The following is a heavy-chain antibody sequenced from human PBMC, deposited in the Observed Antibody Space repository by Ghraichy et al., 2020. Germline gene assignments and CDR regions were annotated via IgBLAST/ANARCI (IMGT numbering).Heavy chain of an antibody. V-gene: IGHV4-61*01. CDR2: IYYSGTT. J-gene: IGHJ6*02. CDR1: GGSVNSGSYY. CDR3: VSDYCSSTSCSSCYYYYAMVV. D-gene: IGHD2-2*01. Sequence: SETLSLTCTVSGGSVNSGSYYWSWIRQPPGKGLEWIGYIYYSGTTYYNPSLKSRVTISVDTSKNQFSLKLTSVTAADTAVYYCVSDYCSSTSCSSCYYYYAMVVWVQVTTVSVSS.